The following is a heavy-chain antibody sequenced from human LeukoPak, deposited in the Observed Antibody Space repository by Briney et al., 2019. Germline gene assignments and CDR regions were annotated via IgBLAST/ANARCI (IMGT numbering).Heavy chain of an antibody. CDR1: GGPFSGYY. CDR3: ARGIVVVPAAYYYYYYGMDV. D-gene: IGHD2-2*01. CDR2: INHSGST. Sequence: PSETLSLTCAVYGGPFSGYYWSWIRQPPGKGLEWIGEINHSGSTNYNPSLKSRVTISVDTSKNQFSLKLSSVTAADTAVYYCARGIVVVPAAYYYYYYGMDVWGQGTTVTVSS. V-gene: IGHV4-34*01. J-gene: IGHJ6*02.